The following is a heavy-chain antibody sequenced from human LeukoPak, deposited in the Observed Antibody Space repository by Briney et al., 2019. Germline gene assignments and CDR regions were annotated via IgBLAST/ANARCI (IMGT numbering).Heavy chain of an antibody. D-gene: IGHD6-13*01. J-gene: IGHJ4*02. Sequence: GGSLRLSCAASGFTVSSYGMHWVRQAPGKGLEWVAFIRYDRSNKYYADSVKGRFTISRENSKNTLYLQMNSLGAEDTAVYYCAKGHHLYSSSWELDYWGQGTLVTVSS. CDR3: AKGHHLYSSSWELDY. V-gene: IGHV3-30*02. CDR2: IRYDRSNK. CDR1: GFTVSSYG.